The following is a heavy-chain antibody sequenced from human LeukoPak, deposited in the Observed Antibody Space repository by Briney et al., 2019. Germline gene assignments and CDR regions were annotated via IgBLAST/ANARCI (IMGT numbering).Heavy chain of an antibody. CDR1: GYTFITYG. D-gene: IGHD2-15*01. CDR3: ARDRGIVVVVADY. Sequence: ASVNVSCKASGYTFITYGITWVRQAPGQGLEWMGWITPYNGDTNYAQNLQDRVTMTTDTSTSTAYMELRSLRSDDTAVYYCARDRGIVVVVADYWGQGTLVTVSS. V-gene: IGHV1-18*01. CDR2: ITPYNGDT. J-gene: IGHJ4*02.